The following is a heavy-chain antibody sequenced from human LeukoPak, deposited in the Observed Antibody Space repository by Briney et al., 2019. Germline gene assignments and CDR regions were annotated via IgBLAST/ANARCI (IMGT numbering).Heavy chain of an antibody. Sequence: SETLSLTCTVSGGSISGSFWQWIRQPPGKGLEWMGYVFDRGTTAYNPSLKRRVTMSLDTSKSQFSLNLSSVTAADTAVYFCARDPDGYKFFDYWGRGSPVTVSS. CDR3: ARDPDGYKFFDY. CDR1: GGSISGSF. J-gene: IGHJ4*02. CDR2: VFDRGTT. V-gene: IGHV4-59*01. D-gene: IGHD5-24*01.